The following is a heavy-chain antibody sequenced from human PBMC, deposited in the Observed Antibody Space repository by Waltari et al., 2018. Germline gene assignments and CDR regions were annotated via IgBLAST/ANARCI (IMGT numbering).Heavy chain of an antibody. CDR2: INHSGST. V-gene: IGHV4-34*01. J-gene: IGHJ4*02. D-gene: IGHD3-3*01. CDR1: GGSFSGYY. Sequence: QVQLQQWGAGLLKPSETLSLTCAVYGGSFSGYYWSWISKPPGKGLEWIGEINHSGSTNYNPSLKSRVTISVDTSKNQFSLKLSSVTAADTAVYYCARGPYYDFWSGYYVYWGQGTLVTVSS. CDR3: ARGPYYDFWSGYYVY.